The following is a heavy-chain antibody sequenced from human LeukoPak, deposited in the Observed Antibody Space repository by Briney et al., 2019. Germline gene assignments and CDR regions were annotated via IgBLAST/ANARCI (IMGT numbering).Heavy chain of an antibody. CDR3: ARVPPAVGMFDY. D-gene: IGHD2-21*01. CDR1: GFTFSSYA. V-gene: IGHV3-30*04. Sequence: GRSLRLSCAASGFTFSSYAMHWVRQAPGKGLEWVAVISYDGSNKYYADSAKGRFTTSRDNSKNTLYLQMNSLRAEDTAVYYCARVPPAVGMFDYWGQGTLVTVSS. CDR2: ISYDGSNK. J-gene: IGHJ4*02.